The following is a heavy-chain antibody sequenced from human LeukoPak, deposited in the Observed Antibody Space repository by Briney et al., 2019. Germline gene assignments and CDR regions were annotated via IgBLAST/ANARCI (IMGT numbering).Heavy chain of an antibody. CDR1: GFTFSNAW. V-gene: IGHV3-15*01. Sequence: EAGGSLRLSCAASGFTFSNAWMSWVRQAPGKGLEWVGRIKSKTDGGTTDYAAPVKGRFTISRDDSKNTLYLQMNSLKTEDTAVYYCTTGDWRYYSDYWGQGTLVTVSS. J-gene: IGHJ4*02. CDR2: IKSKTDGGTT. CDR3: TTGDWRYYSDY. D-gene: IGHD3-16*02.